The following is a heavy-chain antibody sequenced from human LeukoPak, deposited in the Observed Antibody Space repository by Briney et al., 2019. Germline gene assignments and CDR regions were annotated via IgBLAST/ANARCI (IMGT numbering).Heavy chain of an antibody. CDR2: IYYSGST. D-gene: IGHD6-13*01. V-gene: IGHV4-59*01. Sequence: SETLSLTCTVSGGSISSYYWSWIRQPPGKGLEWIGYIYYSGSTNYNPSLKSRVTISVDTSKNQFPLKLRSVTAADTAVYYCARTAGSSSWTTWGQGTLVTVSS. J-gene: IGHJ5*02. CDR3: ARTAGSSSWTT. CDR1: GGSISSYY.